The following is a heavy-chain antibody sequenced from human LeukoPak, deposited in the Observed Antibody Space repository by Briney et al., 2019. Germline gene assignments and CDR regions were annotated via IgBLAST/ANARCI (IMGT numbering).Heavy chain of an antibody. CDR1: SGSISSYY. D-gene: IGHD1-1*01. CDR2: MYFRGTT. V-gene: IGHV4-59*12. CDR3: ARDTATGPY. Sequence: PSETLSLTCSVSSGSISSYYWSWIRQPPGKGLEWIASMYFRGTTYYNPSLKSRVTVSEDTSKNQFSLKLTSVNAADTAIYYCARDTATGPYWGQGTLVTVSS. J-gene: IGHJ4*01.